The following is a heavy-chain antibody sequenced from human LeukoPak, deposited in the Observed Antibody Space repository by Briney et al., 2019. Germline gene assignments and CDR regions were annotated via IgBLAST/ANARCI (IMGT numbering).Heavy chain of an antibody. CDR2: IYYSGST. CDR3: ARVSSRGWFDP. Sequence: SETLSLTCTVSGGSISSYYWSWIRQPPGKGLEWIGYIYYSGSTNYNPSLKSRVTISVDTSKNQFSLKLSSVTAADTVVYYCARVSSRGWFDPWGQGTLVTVSS. D-gene: IGHD6-6*01. V-gene: IGHV4-59*01. CDR1: GGSISSYY. J-gene: IGHJ5*02.